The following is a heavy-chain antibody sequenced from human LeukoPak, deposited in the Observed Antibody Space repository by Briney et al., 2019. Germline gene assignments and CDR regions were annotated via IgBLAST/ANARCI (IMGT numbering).Heavy chain of an antibody. J-gene: IGHJ5*02. D-gene: IGHD6-19*01. CDR1: GFFISSGHY. CDR2: IYRGGNT. V-gene: IGHV4-38-2*02. CDR3: AREGAYSSTGWFDP. Sequence: PSETLSLTCSVSGFFISSGHYWGWIRQPPGKGLEWIATIYRGGNTYYNPSLKSRVTISVDTSKNQFSLKLSSVTAADTAVYYCAREGAYSSTGWFDPWGQGTLVTVSS.